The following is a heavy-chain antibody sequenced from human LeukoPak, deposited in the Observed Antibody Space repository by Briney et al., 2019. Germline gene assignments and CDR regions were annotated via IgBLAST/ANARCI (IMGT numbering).Heavy chain of an antibody. J-gene: IGHJ6*02. CDR1: GGTFSSYA. CDR3: ARGYCSSTSCYPYYYYSMDV. CDR2: IIPIFGTA. D-gene: IGHD2-2*01. Sequence: GASVKVSCKASGGTFSSYAISWVRQAPGQGFEWMGGIIPIFGTANYAQKFQGRVTITADESTSTAYMELSSLRSEDTAVYYCARGYCSSTSCYPYYYYSMDVWGQGTTVTVSS. V-gene: IGHV1-69*13.